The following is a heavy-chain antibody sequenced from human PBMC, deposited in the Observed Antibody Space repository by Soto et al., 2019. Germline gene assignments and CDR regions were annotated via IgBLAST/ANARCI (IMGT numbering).Heavy chain of an antibody. D-gene: IGHD3-10*01. Sequence: QVQLVQSGAEVKKPGASVKVSCKASGYTFTSYAISWVRQAPGQGLEWMGWISAHNGNTKYAQKLQGRVTMTTDTSTSTAYMDLRSLRSDGTAVYYCARDVNSGTFDYWGQGTLVTVSS. CDR1: GYTFTSYA. V-gene: IGHV1-18*01. CDR3: ARDVNSGTFDY. J-gene: IGHJ4*02. CDR2: ISAHNGNT.